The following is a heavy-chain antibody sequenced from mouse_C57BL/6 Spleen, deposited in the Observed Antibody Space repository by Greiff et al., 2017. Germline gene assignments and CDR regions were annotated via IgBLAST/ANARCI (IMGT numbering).Heavy chain of an antibody. CDR1: GYSFTDYY. J-gene: IGHJ2*01. V-gene: IGHV1-39*01. D-gene: IGHD1-1*02. CDR2: INPNYGTT. CDR3: ARGWGDFDY. Sequence: VQLQQSGPELVKPGASVKISCKASGYSFTDYYMNWVKQSHGKSLEWIGVINPNYGTTSYNQKFKGKATLTVDQSSSTAYMQLISLASEDSAVYDWARGWGDFDYWGQGTTLTVSS.